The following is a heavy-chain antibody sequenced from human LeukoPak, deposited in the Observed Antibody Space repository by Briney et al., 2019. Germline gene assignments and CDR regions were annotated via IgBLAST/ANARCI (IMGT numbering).Heavy chain of an antibody. CDR3: AREKFSSSSIPFDY. Sequence: PGGSLRLSCAASGFTFSNAWMSWVRQAPGKGLEWVAVISYDGSNKYYADSVKGRFTISRDNSKNTLYLQMNSLRAEDTAVYYCAREKFSSSSIPFDYWGQGTLVTVSS. CDR2: ISYDGSNK. J-gene: IGHJ4*02. D-gene: IGHD6-6*01. V-gene: IGHV3-30*03. CDR1: GFTFSNAW.